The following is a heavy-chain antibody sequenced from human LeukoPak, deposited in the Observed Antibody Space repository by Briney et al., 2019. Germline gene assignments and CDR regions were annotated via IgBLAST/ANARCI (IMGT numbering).Heavy chain of an antibody. Sequence: PGGSLRLSCAASGFTFSSYSMNWVRQAPGKGLEWVSSTSSSSSYIYYADSVKGRFTISRDNSKNTLYLQMNSLRAEDTAVYYCARDLGYSSGWADWGQGTLVTVSS. J-gene: IGHJ4*02. CDR1: GFTFSSYS. D-gene: IGHD6-19*01. CDR2: TSSSSSYI. V-gene: IGHV3-21*01. CDR3: ARDLGYSSGWAD.